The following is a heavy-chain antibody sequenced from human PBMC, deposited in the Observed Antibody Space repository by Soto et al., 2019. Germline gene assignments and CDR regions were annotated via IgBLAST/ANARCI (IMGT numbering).Heavy chain of an antibody. Sequence: GSLRLSCAASGFTLSAYDMHWVRQAEGKGLEWVSALGAADDPYYLVSVKGRFTISRENAKNSLYLQMNNLRAGDTAVYYCARAYSGRLPRRADYYYAMDVWGQGTTVTV. CDR1: GFTLSAYD. V-gene: IGHV3-13*05. D-gene: IGHD2-15*01. CDR2: LGAADDP. CDR3: ARAYSGRLPRRADYYYAMDV. J-gene: IGHJ6*02.